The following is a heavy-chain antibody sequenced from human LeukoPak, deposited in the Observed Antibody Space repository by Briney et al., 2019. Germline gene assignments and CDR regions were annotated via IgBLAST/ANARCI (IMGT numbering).Heavy chain of an antibody. CDR3: ARDDCSGGSCYLDY. Sequence: PGGSLRLSCAASGFTFSSYGMHWVRQVPGKGLEWVAVIWYDGSNKYYADSVKGRFTISRDNSKNTLYLQMNSLRAEDTAVYYCARDDCSGGSCYLDYWGQGTLVTVSS. CDR2: IWYDGSNK. J-gene: IGHJ4*02. CDR1: GFTFSSYG. V-gene: IGHV3-33*01. D-gene: IGHD2-15*01.